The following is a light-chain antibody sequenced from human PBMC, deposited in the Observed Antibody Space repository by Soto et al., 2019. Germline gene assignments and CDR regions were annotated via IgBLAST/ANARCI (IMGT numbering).Light chain of an antibody. CDR1: SSNIGNNY. J-gene: IGLJ2*01. V-gene: IGLV1-51*01. CDR3: GTWASSLCDVV. Sequence: QSVLTQPPSVSAAPGQTVTISCSGSSSNIGNNYVSWYQQLPGTAPKLLIYDSNKRPSGIPYRFSGYKSGTSATLGITGLQTGDEADYYCGTWASSLCDVVFGGGTKLTV. CDR2: DSN.